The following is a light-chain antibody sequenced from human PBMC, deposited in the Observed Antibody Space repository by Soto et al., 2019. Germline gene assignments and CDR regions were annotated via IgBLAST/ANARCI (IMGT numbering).Light chain of an antibody. J-gene: IGKJ1*01. CDR1: QTITNW. CDR2: DAS. V-gene: IGKV1-5*01. CDR3: QQYKSFWT. Sequence: DIQMTQSPSILSXXXXXXXXXXXRSSQTITNWLAWYQQKPGKAPRLLIYDASSLESWVPSRFSGSGSGTEFTLTISSLQSEDFATYYCQQYKSFWTFGQGTKVDIK.